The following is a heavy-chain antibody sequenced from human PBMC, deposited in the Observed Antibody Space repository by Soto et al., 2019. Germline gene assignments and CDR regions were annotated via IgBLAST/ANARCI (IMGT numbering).Heavy chain of an antibody. V-gene: IGHV3-64*01. CDR2: ISSNGGST. Sequence: GGSLRLSCAASGCAFSSDAMHWVRQAPGKGLEYVSAISSNGGSTYYANSVKGRFTISRDNSKNTLYLQMGSLRAEDMAVYYCARGPISRYGSGGSCSTYNWFDPWGQGTLVTVSS. CDR1: GCAFSSDA. CDR3: ARGPISRYGSGGSCSTYNWFDP. J-gene: IGHJ5*02. D-gene: IGHD2-15*01.